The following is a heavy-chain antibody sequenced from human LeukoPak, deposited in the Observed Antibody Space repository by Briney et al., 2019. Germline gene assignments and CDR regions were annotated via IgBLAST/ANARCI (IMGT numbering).Heavy chain of an antibody. Sequence: GRSLRFSCAASGFTFSTYATHWVRQAPGKGLEWVAVISFDGNNKYYADSVKGRFTISRDNSKNTLYLQMNSLRAEDTAVYYCARDKSIDYWGQGTLVTVSS. J-gene: IGHJ4*02. CDR3: ARDKSIDY. V-gene: IGHV3-30*04. CDR1: GFTFSTYA. CDR2: ISFDGNNK.